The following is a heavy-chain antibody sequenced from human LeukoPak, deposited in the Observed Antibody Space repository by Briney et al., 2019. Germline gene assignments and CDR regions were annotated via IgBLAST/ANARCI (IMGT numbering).Heavy chain of an antibody. CDR3: ARAGQYSSSWYGYYYYMDV. V-gene: IGHV1-8*01. CDR2: MNPNSGNT. D-gene: IGHD6-13*01. CDR1: GYTFTSYD. J-gene: IGHJ6*03. Sequence: ASVKVSCKASGYTFTSYDINWVRQATGQGLEWMGWMNPNSGNTGYAQKFQGRVTMIRNTSISTAYVELSSLRSEDTAVYYCARAGQYSSSWYGYYYYMDVWGKGTTVTVSS.